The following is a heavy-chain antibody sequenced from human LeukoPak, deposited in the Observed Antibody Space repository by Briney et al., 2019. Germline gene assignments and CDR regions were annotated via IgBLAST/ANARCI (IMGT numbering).Heavy chain of an antibody. CDR3: ARQTGSGLFTLP. Sequence: PSETLSLTCTVSVVSISSSNSYWGWIRQPPGKGLEWIGSIYYTGNTYYNASLKSRVTVSIDTSKNQISLRLTSVTVTDTAMYYCARQTGSGLFTLPGGQGTLVTVSS. D-gene: IGHD3/OR15-3a*01. J-gene: IGHJ4*02. V-gene: IGHV4-39*01. CDR1: VVSISSSNSY. CDR2: IYYTGNT.